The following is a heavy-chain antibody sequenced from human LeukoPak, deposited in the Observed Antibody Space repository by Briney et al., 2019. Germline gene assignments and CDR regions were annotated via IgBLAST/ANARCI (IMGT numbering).Heavy chain of an antibody. CDR2: SDPNTGAT. Sequence: GASVQVSCKTSGYSFTSFYIHWLRQAPGQGFEWIGWSDPNTGATKYEHFQGRVTMTTDTSIRTAYMDLTRLTSDDTAVYYCARANPYDNKGYSPELRYWGQGTLVTVSS. J-gene: IGHJ4*02. V-gene: IGHV1-2*07. D-gene: IGHD3-10*01. CDR3: ARANPYDNKGYSPELRY. CDR1: GYSFTSFY.